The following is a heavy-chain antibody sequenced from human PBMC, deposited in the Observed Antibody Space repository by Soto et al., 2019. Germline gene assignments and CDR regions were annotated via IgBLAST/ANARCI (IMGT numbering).Heavy chain of an antibody. V-gene: IGHV3-23*01. CDR2: ISGSGSST. D-gene: IGHD6-6*01. J-gene: IGHJ4*02. CDR3: AKGCMYSSSVLGF. CDR1: GSTCSSYA. Sequence: EVQLLESGGDLVQPGGSLRFSCAASGSTCSSYAMSWALQSPGNGLEWVSTISGSGSSTYYADSVKSRFTSSRDNSKNTVSVQMNSLRAGDMVVYDCAKGCMYSSSVLGFWGQGTLVTVFS.